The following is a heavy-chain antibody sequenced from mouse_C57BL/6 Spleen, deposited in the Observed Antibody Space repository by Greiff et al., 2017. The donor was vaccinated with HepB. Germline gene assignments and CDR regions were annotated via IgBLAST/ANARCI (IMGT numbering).Heavy chain of an antibody. V-gene: IGHV5-6*01. Sequence: EVKLQESGGDLVKPGGSLKLSCAASGFTFSSYGMSWVRQTPDKRLEWVATISSGGSYTYYPDSVKGRFTISRDNAKNTLYLQMSSLKSEDTAMYYCARLRTAQDLDCWGQGTTLTGAS. CDR1: GFTFSSYG. J-gene: IGHJ2*01. CDR3: ARLRTAQDLDC. D-gene: IGHD3-2*02. CDR2: ISSGGSYT.